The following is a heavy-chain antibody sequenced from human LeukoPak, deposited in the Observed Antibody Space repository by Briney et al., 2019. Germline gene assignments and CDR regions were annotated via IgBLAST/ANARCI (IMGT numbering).Heavy chain of an antibody. V-gene: IGHV4-34*01. J-gene: IGHJ4*02. CDR3: ARVTPSGGNSVSH. CDR1: GGSFSGYY. D-gene: IGHD4-23*01. Sequence: SETLSLTCAVYGGSFSGYYWSWIRQPPGKGLEWIGEINHSGSTNYNPSLKSRVTISVDTSKNQFSLKLSSVTAADTAVYYCARVTPSGGNSVSHWGQGTLVTVSS. CDR2: INHSGST.